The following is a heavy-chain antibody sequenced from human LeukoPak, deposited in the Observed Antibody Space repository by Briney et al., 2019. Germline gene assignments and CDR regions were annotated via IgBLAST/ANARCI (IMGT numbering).Heavy chain of an antibody. V-gene: IGHV1-46*01. D-gene: IGHD1-26*01. CDR3: ARGQNSGPFDY. CDR1: VYTFTHYY. J-gene: IGHJ4*02. Sequence: ASVKVSCKASVYTFTHYYMHWVRQAPGQGFEWMGIINPSGSSTKYAQKFQGRVTMTRDTSTSTVYMELNNLRSEDTAVYYCARGQNSGPFDYWGQGTLVTVSS. CDR2: INPSGSST.